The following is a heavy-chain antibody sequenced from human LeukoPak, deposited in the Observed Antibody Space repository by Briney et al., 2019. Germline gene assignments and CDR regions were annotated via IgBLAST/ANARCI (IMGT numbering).Heavy chain of an antibody. CDR2: IYYSGST. CDR3: ARQSVGWFGEFQPNWFDP. CDR1: DGSISSSSYY. J-gene: IGHJ5*02. D-gene: IGHD3-10*01. V-gene: IGHV4-39*01. Sequence: PSETLSLTCTVSDGSISSSSYYWGWIRQPPGKGLEWIGSIYYSGSTYYNPSHKSRVTISVDTSKNQFSLKLSSVTAADTAVYYCARQSVGWFGEFQPNWFDPWGQGTLVTVSS.